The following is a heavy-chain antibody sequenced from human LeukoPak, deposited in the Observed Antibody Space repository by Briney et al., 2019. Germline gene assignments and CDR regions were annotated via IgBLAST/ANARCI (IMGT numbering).Heavy chain of an antibody. Sequence: SETLSLTCAVYGGSFSGYYWSWIRQPPGKGLEWIGEINHSGSTSYNPSLKSRVTISVDTPKNQFSLKLSSVTAADTAVYYCAKRKYCSSTSCYYFDYWGQGTLVTVSS. CDR2: INHSGST. D-gene: IGHD2-2*01. J-gene: IGHJ4*02. V-gene: IGHV4-34*01. CDR1: GGSFSGYY. CDR3: AKRKYCSSTSCYYFDY.